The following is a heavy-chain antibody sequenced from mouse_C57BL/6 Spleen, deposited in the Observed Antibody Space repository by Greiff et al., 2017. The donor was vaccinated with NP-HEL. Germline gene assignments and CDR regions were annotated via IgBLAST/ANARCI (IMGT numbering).Heavy chain of an antibody. CDR1: GYAFTNYL. CDR3: ARSWYSNYFDY. J-gene: IGHJ2*01. Sequence: VQLQQSGAELVRPGTSVKVSCKASGYAFTNYLIEWVKQRPGQGLEWIGVINPGSGGTNYNEKFKGKATLTADKSSSTAYMQLSSLTSEDSAVYFCARSWYSNYFDYWGQGTTLTVSS. D-gene: IGHD2-5*01. V-gene: IGHV1-54*01. CDR2: INPGSGGT.